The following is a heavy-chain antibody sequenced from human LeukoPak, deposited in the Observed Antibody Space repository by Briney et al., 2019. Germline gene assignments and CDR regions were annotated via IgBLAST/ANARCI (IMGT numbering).Heavy chain of an antibody. CDR3: AKDIRIAVDGFSAGFDY. CDR2: ISWNSGSI. D-gene: IGHD6-19*01. J-gene: IGHJ4*02. Sequence: GGSLRLSCAASGFTLDDYAMHWVRHAPGKGLEWVSGISWNSGSIDYADSVKGRFTISRDNAKNSLYLQMNSLIAEDTALYYCAKDIRIAVDGFSAGFDYWGQGTLVTVSS. CDR1: GFTLDDYA. V-gene: IGHV3-9*01.